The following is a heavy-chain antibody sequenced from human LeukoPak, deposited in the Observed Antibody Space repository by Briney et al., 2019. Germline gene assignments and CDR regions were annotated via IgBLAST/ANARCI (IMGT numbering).Heavy chain of an antibody. Sequence: GGSVRLSCAASGFTFSSYSVNWARHAGGKGLEWVSSMGSSSSYIYYAGSVKVRFTISRDNARNSLYLQMNSPRAEDTAVYYCARDRKWLRQVEVDYWGQGTLVTVSS. CDR2: MGSSSSYI. CDR1: GFTFSSYS. D-gene: IGHD5-12*01. J-gene: IGHJ4*02. CDR3: ARDRKWLRQVEVDY. V-gene: IGHV3-21*01.